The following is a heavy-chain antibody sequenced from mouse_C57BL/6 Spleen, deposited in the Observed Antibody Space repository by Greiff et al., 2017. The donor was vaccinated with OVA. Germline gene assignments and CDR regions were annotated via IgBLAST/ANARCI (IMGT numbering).Heavy chain of an antibody. CDR2: INPYNGGT. D-gene: IGHD1-1*01. V-gene: IGHV1-19*01. CDR1: GYTFTDYY. CDR3: ASPYGSSYEEGFFDY. J-gene: IGHJ2*01. Sequence: EVKLQQSGPVLVKPGASVKMSCKASGYTFTDYYMNWVKQSHGKSLEWIGVINPYNGGTSYNQKFKGKATLTVDKSSSTAYMELNSLTSEDSAVYYGASPYGSSYEEGFFDYWGQGTTLTVSS.